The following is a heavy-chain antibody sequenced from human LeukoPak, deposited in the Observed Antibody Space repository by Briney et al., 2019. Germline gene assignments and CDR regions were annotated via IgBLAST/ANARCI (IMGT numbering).Heavy chain of an antibody. CDR3: AKDLITMVRSRFGDVFDY. J-gene: IGHJ4*02. D-gene: IGHD3-10*01. Sequence: GGSLRLSCAASGFTFSSHAMYWVRQAPGKGLEFVSVISSNGGNTYYPNSVKGRFTISRDNSKNTLYLQMNSLRAEDTAVYYCAKDLITMVRSRFGDVFDYWGQGTLVTVSS. CDR1: GFTFSSHA. CDR2: ISSNGGNT. V-gene: IGHV3-64*01.